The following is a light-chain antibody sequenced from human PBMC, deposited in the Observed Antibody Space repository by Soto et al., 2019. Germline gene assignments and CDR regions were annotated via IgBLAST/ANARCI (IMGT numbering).Light chain of an antibody. Sequence: QPVLTQSSSASASLGSSVKLTCSRSSGHSGYIIAWHQQQPGKAPRYLMKLESSGSYNKGSGVPDRFSGSSSGADRYLTISNLQSEDEADYYCETWDSNTRVFGGGTKVTVL. V-gene: IGLV4-60*03. CDR2: LESSGSY. CDR1: SGHSGYI. J-gene: IGLJ2*01. CDR3: ETWDSNTRV.